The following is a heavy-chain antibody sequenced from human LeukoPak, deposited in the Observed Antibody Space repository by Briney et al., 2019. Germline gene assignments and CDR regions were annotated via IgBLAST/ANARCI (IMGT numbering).Heavy chain of an antibody. CDR2: ITTSGSTM. J-gene: IGHJ4*02. D-gene: IGHD3-22*01. Sequence: GGSLRLSCAASGFTLSTYEMNWVRQAPGKGLDWASYITTSGSTMSYAGSVKGRFTISRDNAKNSLYLQMNGLRAEDTAVYYCARRDFYDTTGYLFDYWGQGTLVTVSS. V-gene: IGHV3-48*03. CDR3: ARRDFYDTTGYLFDY. CDR1: GFTLSTYE.